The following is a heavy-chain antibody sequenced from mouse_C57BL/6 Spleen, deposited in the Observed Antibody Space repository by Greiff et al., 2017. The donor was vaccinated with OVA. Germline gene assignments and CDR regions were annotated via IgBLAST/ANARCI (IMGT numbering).Heavy chain of an antibody. CDR1: GYAFSSSW. D-gene: IGHD2-2*01. Sequence: VKLQQSGPELVKPGASVKISCKASGYAFSSSWMNWVKQRPGKGLEWIGRIYPGDGDTNYNGKFKGKATLTADESSSTAYMQLSSLTSEDSAVYFCARSTMVTTLYCDYWGQGTTLTVSS. CDR3: ARSTMVTTLYCDY. CDR2: IYPGDGDT. V-gene: IGHV1-82*01. J-gene: IGHJ2*01.